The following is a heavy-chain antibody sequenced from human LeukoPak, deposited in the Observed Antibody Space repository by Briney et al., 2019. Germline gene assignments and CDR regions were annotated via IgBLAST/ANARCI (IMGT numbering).Heavy chain of an antibody. V-gene: IGHV3-30*02. CDR3: AKGGDYFDY. CDR2: IRYDGNKK. CDR1: GFTFSSYE. Sequence: PGGSLRLSCAASGFTFSSYEMNWVRQAPGKGLEWVAFIRYDGNKKYYADSVKGRFTISRDNSKNTLYLQMNSLRTEDTAFYYCAKGGDYFDYWGQGTLVTVSS. J-gene: IGHJ4*02.